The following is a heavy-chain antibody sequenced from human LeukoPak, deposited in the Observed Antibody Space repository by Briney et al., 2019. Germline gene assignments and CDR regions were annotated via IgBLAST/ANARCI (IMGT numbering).Heavy chain of an antibody. CDR2: INPNSGGT. J-gene: IGHJ5*02. D-gene: IGHD3-10*01. V-gene: IGHV1-2*02. CDR1: GYTFTGYY. CDR3: ARAGGELLWFGESIHNWFDP. Sequence: GASVKVSCKASGYTFTGYYMHWVRQAPGQGLEWMGWINPNSGGTNYAQKFQGRVTMTRDTSISTAYMELSRLRSDDTAVYYCARAGGELLWFGESIHNWFDPWGQGTLVTVSS.